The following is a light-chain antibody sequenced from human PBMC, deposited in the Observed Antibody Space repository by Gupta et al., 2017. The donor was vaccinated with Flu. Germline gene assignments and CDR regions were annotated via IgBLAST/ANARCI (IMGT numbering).Light chain of an antibody. J-gene: IGKJ2*03. Sequence: VLMQSPRSLSLSPGERATLSCRASQSFSNSYLDWYQQKPGQAPRLLIYGTSNRAAGIPDRFSGSGSGTDFTLTISRLEPEDFAVYYCQQFNSFGQGTKLEI. CDR2: GTS. V-gene: IGKV3-20*01. CDR1: QSFSNSY. CDR3: QQFNS.